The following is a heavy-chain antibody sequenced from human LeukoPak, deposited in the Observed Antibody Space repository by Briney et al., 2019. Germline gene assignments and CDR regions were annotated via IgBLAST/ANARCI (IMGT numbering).Heavy chain of an antibody. CDR3: ARAHYDFWSGYYISWFDP. Sequence: SETLSLTCAVYGGSFSGYYWSWIRQPPGKGLEWNGEINHSGSTNYNPSLKSRVTISVDTSKNQFSLKLSSVTAADTAVYYCARAHYDFWSGYYISWFDPWGQGTLVTVSS. V-gene: IGHV4-34*01. CDR2: INHSGST. J-gene: IGHJ5*02. D-gene: IGHD3-3*01. CDR1: GGSFSGYY.